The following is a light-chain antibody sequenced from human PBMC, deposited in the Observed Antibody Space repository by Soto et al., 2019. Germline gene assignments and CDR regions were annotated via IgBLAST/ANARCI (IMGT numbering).Light chain of an antibody. CDR3: QQINSYPLIT. V-gene: IGKV1-9*01. Sequence: DIQLTQSPSFLSASVGDRVTITCRASQGISSYLAWYQQKPGKAPKLLIYAASTLQSGVPSRFSGSGSGTEFTLTISSLQPEDFANYYCQQINSYPLITFGQGTRLEI. CDR2: AAS. J-gene: IGKJ5*01. CDR1: QGISSY.